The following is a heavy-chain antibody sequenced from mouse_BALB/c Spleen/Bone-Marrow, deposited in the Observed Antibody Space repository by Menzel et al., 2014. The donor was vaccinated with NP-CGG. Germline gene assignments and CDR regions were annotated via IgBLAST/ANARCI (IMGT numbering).Heavy chain of an antibody. CDR3: ARFSQLGLLAY. Sequence: QVQLQQSGAELVKPGTSVKLSCKASGYNFTSYWINWVKLRPGQGLEWIGDIYPGSGSTNYNEKFKSKATLTVDTSSSTAYMHLSSLASEDSALYYCARFSQLGLLAYWGQGTLVTVSA. J-gene: IGHJ3*01. CDR2: IYPGSGST. V-gene: IGHV1-55*01. CDR1: GYNFTSYW. D-gene: IGHD3-1*01.